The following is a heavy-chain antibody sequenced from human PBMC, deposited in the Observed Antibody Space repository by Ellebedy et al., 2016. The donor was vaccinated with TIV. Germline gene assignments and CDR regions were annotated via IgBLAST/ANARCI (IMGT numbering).Heavy chain of an antibody. CDR1: GSTFTTSS. CDR2: ISGISRSI. Sequence: PGGSLRLSCAASGSTFTTSSINCVRQVPGKGLEWVSYISGISRSIYYADSGKGRFTIYRDNAKNSLYLQMNSLRAEDTAGYYCARGTGTTSFGLDYWGQGTLVTVSS. CDR3: ARGTGTTSFGLDY. D-gene: IGHD1-1*01. J-gene: IGHJ4*02. V-gene: IGHV3-48*01.